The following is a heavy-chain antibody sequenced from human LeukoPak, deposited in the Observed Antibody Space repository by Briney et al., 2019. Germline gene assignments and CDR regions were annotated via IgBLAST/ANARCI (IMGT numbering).Heavy chain of an antibody. V-gene: IGHV3-23*01. CDR1: GFSLSGNA. CDR2: IGPDDAT. D-gene: IGHD5-18*01. J-gene: IGHJ3*02. Sequence: GGSLRLYCAASGFSLSGNAVSWVRQAPGKRPEWVAGIGPDDATFYPASVRGRFTISRDTSQNTMYLQMNSLRAEDTALYYCAKGNLQLGQDACDIWGQGTMVTVSS. CDR3: AKGNLQLGQDACDI.